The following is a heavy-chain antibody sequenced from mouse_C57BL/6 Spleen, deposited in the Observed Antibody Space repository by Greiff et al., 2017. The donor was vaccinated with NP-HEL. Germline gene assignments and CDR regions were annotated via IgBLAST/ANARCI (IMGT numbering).Heavy chain of an antibody. CDR2: ISDGGSYT. D-gene: IGHD4-1*01. CDR3: ARDRKLGYFDD. Sequence: DVKLVESGGGLVKPGGSLKLSCAASGFTFSSYALSWVRQTPEKRLEWVATISDGGSYTYYPDNVKGRFTITRDNAKHHLYLQMSHLKSEDTALYYCARDRKLGYFDDWGQGTTLTVSS. V-gene: IGHV5-4*01. J-gene: IGHJ2*01. CDR1: GFTFSSYA.